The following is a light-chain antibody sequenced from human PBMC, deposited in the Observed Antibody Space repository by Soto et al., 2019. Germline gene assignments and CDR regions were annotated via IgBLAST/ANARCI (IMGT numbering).Light chain of an antibody. CDR3: SAYTTSNTLI. Sequence: QSVLTQPPSASGSPGQSVTISCTGTSSDVGGYNFVSWYQQHPGKAPRLMIYEVSKRPPWVPDRFSGSKSGNTASLTVSGLQAEDEANYYCSAYTTSNTLIFGTGTKVTVL. CDR1: SSDVGGYNF. J-gene: IGLJ1*01. CDR2: EVS. V-gene: IGLV2-8*01.